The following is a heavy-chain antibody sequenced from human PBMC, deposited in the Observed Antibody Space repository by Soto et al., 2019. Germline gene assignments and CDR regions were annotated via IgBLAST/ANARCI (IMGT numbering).Heavy chain of an antibody. V-gene: IGHV1-18*01. CDR2: ISAYNGNT. D-gene: IGHD3-3*01. Sequence: ASVKVSCKASGYTFINYGISWVRRAPGQGLEWMGWISAYNGNTNLAQKLQGRVTITADESTSTAYMELSSLRSEDTAVYYCARDYDFWSGYGPNGMDVWGQGTTVTVSS. CDR1: GYTFINYG. CDR3: ARDYDFWSGYGPNGMDV. J-gene: IGHJ6*02.